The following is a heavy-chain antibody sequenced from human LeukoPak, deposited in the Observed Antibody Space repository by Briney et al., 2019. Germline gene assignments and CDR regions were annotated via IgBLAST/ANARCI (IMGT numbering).Heavy chain of an antibody. J-gene: IGHJ4*02. CDR3: ARVQYDILTTMGY. Sequence: GGSLRLSCAASGFTFSNYNMHWVRQAPGKGLEWVAVISYDGSNKYYADSVKGRFTISRDNSKNTLYLQMNSLRAEDTAVYYCARVQYDILTTMGYWGQGTLVTVSS. CDR1: GFTFSNYN. CDR2: ISYDGSNK. V-gene: IGHV3-30-3*01. D-gene: IGHD3-9*01.